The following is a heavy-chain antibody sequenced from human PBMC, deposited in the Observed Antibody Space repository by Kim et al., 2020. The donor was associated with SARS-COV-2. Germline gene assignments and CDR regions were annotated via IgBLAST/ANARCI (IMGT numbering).Heavy chain of an antibody. Sequence: SETLSLTCTVSGGSISSSSYYWGWIRQPPGKGLEWIGSIYYSGSTYYNPSLKSRVTISVDTSKNQFSLNLSSVTAADTAVYYCARLGSSSNFDYWGQGTLVTVSS. J-gene: IGHJ4*02. V-gene: IGHV4-39*01. CDR2: IYYSGST. CDR3: ARLGSSSNFDY. CDR1: GGSISSSSYY. D-gene: IGHD6-6*01.